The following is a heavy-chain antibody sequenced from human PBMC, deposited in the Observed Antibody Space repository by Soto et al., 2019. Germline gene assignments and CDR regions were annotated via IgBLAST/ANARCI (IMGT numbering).Heavy chain of an antibody. D-gene: IGHD3-10*01. CDR2: IIPVFGTT. J-gene: IGHJ4*02. Sequence: QVQLVQSGAALKKPGSSVKVSCKASGDTFSGYPINWVRQAPGEGLEWMGRIIPVFGTTNDAQRFEGRVTFTADASTNTAYMELRGMITAYTAVYYCARDGGFGELKYWGPGTLVTVS. CDR1: GDTFSGYP. CDR3: ARDGGFGELKY. V-gene: IGHV1-69*18.